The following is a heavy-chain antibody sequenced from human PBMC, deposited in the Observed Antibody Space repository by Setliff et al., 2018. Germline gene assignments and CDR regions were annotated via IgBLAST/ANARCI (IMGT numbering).Heavy chain of an antibody. CDR2: IYHGGKT. CDR3: ARMSGFQYMDV. V-gene: IGHV4-39*01. Sequence: SETLSLTCTVSGGSISSGVYYWGWIRQPPGKGLEWIGRIYHGGKTYYNTSLESRLTISVDTSKNQFSLKLNSVTAADTAVYYCARMSGFQYMDVWGEGTTVTVSS. D-gene: IGHD3-3*01. J-gene: IGHJ6*03. CDR1: GGSISSGVYY.